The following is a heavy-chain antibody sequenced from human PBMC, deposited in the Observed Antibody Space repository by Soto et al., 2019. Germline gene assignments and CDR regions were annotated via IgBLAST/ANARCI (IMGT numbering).Heavy chain of an antibody. CDR2: IYYSGST. CDR1: GGSISSGGYY. CDR3: ARVDCSGGSCSPFDY. J-gene: IGHJ4*02. V-gene: IGHV4-31*03. Sequence: QVQLQESAPGLVKPSQTLSLTCTVSGGSISSGGYYWSWIRQHPGKGLEWIGYIYYSGSTYYNPSLRSRVTISVDTSKNQCSLKLSSVTAADTAVYYCARVDCSGGSCSPFDYWGQGTLVTVSS. D-gene: IGHD2-15*01.